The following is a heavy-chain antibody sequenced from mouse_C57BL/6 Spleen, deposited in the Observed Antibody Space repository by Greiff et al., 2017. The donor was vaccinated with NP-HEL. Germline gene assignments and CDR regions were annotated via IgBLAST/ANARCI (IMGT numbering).Heavy chain of an antibody. D-gene: IGHD2-3*01. V-gene: IGHV1-4*01. CDR2: INPSSGYT. Sequence: VQLQQSGAELARPGASVKMSCKASGYTFTSYTMHWVKQRPGQGLEWIGYINPSSGYTKYNQKFKDKATLTADKSSSTAYIQLSSLTSEDSAVYYCARSNDGFFYFDYWGQGTTLTVSS. CDR1: GYTFTSYT. J-gene: IGHJ2*01. CDR3: ARSNDGFFYFDY.